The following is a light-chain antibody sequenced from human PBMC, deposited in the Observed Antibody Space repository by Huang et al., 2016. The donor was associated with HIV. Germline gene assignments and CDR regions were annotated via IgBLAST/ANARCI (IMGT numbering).Light chain of an antibody. CDR2: AAS. J-gene: IGKJ3*01. CDR3: QQSYSTPLFT. CDR1: QSISSY. Sequence: DIQMTQSPSSLSASVGDRVTITCRASQSISSYLNWYKQKPGKATNLLIYAASSFQTGVPSRFSVSGSGTDFTLTISSLQPEDFATYYCQQSYSTPLFTFGPGTKVDIK. V-gene: IGKV1-39*01.